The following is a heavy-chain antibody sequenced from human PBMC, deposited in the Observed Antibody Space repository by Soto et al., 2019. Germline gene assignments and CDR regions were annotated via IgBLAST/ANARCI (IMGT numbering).Heavy chain of an antibody. V-gene: IGHV1-69*01. Sequence: QVQLVQSGAEVQKPGSSVKVSCKASGGTFSSYAISWVRQAPGQGLEWMGGIIPIFGTAHYAQKFQGRVTITADEPTSTAYMELSSLRSADTAVYYCARASAIAAAGDYYYDMDVWGQGTTVTVSS. CDR1: GGTFSSYA. CDR3: ARASAIAAAGDYYYDMDV. CDR2: IIPIFGTA. J-gene: IGHJ6*02. D-gene: IGHD6-13*01.